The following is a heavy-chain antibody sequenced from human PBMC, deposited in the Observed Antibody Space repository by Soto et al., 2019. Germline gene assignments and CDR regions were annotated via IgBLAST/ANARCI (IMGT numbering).Heavy chain of an antibody. J-gene: IGHJ4*02. CDR2: ISSSGSTI. Sequence: HPGGSLRLSCAASGFTFSSYEMNWVRQAPGKGLEWVSYISSSGSTIYYADSVKGRFTISRDNAKNSLYLQMNSLRAEDTAVYYCATPLGSSWYPDQGTAYFDYWGQGTLVTVSS. CDR3: ATPLGSSWYPDQGTAYFDY. V-gene: IGHV3-48*03. CDR1: GFTFSSYE. D-gene: IGHD6-13*01.